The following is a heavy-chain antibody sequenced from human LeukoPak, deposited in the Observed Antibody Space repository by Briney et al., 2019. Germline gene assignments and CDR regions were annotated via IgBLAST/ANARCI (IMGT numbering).Heavy chain of an antibody. Sequence: ASVKVSCKASGFTFTDHYMHWVRQAPGQGLEWMGWINGKSGVTFYAQQFQDRITVTRDTSISTMYLELNRLTSAATAIYYCARDFDWGPDYWGPGTLVAVSS. CDR1: GFTFTDHY. CDR3: ARDFDWGPDY. CDR2: INGKSGVT. J-gene: IGHJ4*02. V-gene: IGHV1-2*02. D-gene: IGHD3-16*01.